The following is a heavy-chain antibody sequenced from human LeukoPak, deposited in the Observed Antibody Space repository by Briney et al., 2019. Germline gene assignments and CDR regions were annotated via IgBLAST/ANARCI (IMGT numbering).Heavy chain of an antibody. V-gene: IGHV1-69*13. J-gene: IGHJ4*02. CDR1: GGTFSSYA. Sequence: ASVKVSCKASGGTFSSYAISWVRQAPGQGLEWMGGIIPIFGTANYAQKFQGRVTITADESTSTAYMELSSLRSKDTAVYYCARLTYYYGSGSYFYFDYWGQGTLVTVSS. D-gene: IGHD3-10*01. CDR2: IIPIFGTA. CDR3: ARLTYYYGSGSYFYFDY.